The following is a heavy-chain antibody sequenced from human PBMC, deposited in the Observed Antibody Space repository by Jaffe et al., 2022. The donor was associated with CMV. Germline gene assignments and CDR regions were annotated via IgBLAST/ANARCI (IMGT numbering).Heavy chain of an antibody. CDR1: GGSFSGYY. Sequence: QVQLQQWGAGLLKPSETLSLTCAVYGGSFSGYYWSWIRQPPGKGLEWIGEINHSGSTNYNPSLKSRVTISVDTSKNQFSLKLSSVTAADTAVYYCARGRNYYDSSGYRPPGDYWGQGTLVTVSS. D-gene: IGHD3-22*01. J-gene: IGHJ4*02. CDR3: ARGRNYYDSSGYRPPGDY. CDR2: INHSGST. V-gene: IGHV4-34*01.